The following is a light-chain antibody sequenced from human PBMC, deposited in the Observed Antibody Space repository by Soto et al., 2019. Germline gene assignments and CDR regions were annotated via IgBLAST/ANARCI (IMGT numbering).Light chain of an antibody. V-gene: IGLV2-11*01. CDR1: SSDVGGYDY. J-gene: IGLJ2*01. CDR2: DFT. Sequence: QSALTQPPSASGSPGQSVTISCTGTSSDVGGYDYVSWYQQHPGKAPKLIIFDFTKRPSGVPDRFSGSTSGTTASLTISGLQADDEGDYYCCSYSGTYTWIFGGGTKLTVL. CDR3: CSYSGTYTWI.